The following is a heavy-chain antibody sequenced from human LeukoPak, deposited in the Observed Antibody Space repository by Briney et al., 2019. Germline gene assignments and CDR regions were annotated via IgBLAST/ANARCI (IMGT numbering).Heavy chain of an antibody. V-gene: IGHV3-74*01. D-gene: IGHD6-13*01. Sequence: GGSLRLSCAASGFTFSRYYMHWVRQAPGKGLVWVSRINSDGSSTTYEDSVKGRFTISRDNAKNTLYLQMNSLKVEDTAVYYCTRVFVGDEYSSSGYWGQGTLVTVSS. CDR3: TRVFVGDEYSSSGY. J-gene: IGHJ4*02. CDR2: INSDGSST. CDR1: GFTFSRYY.